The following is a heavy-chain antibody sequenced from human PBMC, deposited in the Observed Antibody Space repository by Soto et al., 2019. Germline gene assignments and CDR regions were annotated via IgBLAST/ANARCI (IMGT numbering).Heavy chain of an antibody. Sequence: NPSEILSLACTVSGGSISSSSYYWGWIRQPPGEGLEWIGSIYYSGSTYYNPSLKSRVTISVDTYKNQFSLKLSSVTAADTAVYYCARHSNCGGSCYFSYYYYGMDVWGQGTTVT. J-gene: IGHJ6*02. D-gene: IGHD2-15*01. CDR3: ARHSNCGGSCYFSYYYYGMDV. CDR1: GGSISSSSYY. V-gene: IGHV4-39*01. CDR2: IYYSGST.